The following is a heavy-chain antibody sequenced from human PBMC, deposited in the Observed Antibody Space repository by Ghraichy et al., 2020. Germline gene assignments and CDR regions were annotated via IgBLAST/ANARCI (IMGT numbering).Heavy chain of an antibody. D-gene: IGHD3-16*01. Sequence: GGSLRLSCAASGFTFSSYAMSWVRQAPGKGLEWVSGISGSGGRTYYADSVKGRFTISRDNSKNTLYLQMNSLRAEDTAVYYCAKGTRALLLGAFDIWGQGTMVTVSS. J-gene: IGHJ3*02. CDR3: AKGTRALLLGAFDI. V-gene: IGHV3-23*01. CDR1: GFTFSSYA. CDR2: ISGSGGRT.